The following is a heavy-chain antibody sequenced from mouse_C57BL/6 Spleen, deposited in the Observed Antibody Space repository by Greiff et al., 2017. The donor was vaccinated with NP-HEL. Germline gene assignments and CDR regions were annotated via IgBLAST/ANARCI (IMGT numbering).Heavy chain of an antibody. CDR3: ARSGGLGPRNFDY. D-gene: IGHD4-1*01. J-gene: IGHJ2*01. CDR2: IDPEYGET. CDR1: GFNIKDYY. Sequence: EVQLQQSGAELVKPGASVKLSCTASGFNIKDYYMHWVKQRTEQGLEWIGRIDPEYGETKYAPKFQDKATITADTSSNTAYLQLSSMTSENTAVYNCARSGGLGPRNFDYWGQGTTLTVSS. V-gene: IGHV14-2*01.